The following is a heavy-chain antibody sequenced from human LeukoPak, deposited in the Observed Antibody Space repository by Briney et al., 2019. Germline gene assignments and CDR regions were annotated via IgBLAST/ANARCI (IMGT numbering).Heavy chain of an antibody. CDR1: GGSISSSSYY. D-gene: IGHD2-15*01. CDR2: IYYSGST. CDR3: AREIELGYCSGGSCYEGGAFDI. J-gene: IGHJ3*02. Sequence: PSGTLSLTCTVSGGSISSSSYYWGWIRQPPGEGLEWIGSIYYSGSTYYNPSLKSRVTISVDTSKNQFSLKLSSVTAADTAVYYCAREIELGYCSGGSCYEGGAFDIWGQGTMVTVSS. V-gene: IGHV4-39*07.